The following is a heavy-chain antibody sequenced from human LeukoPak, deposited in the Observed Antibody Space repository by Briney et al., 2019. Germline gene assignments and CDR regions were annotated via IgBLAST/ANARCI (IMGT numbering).Heavy chain of an antibody. CDR1: GLTFSSYA. D-gene: IGHD1-26*01. CDR2: ISYDGSNK. J-gene: IGHJ4*02. V-gene: IGHV3-30-3*01. CDR3: ARGLVGATRGPCDY. Sequence: SGGSLRLSCAASGLTFSSYAMHWVRQAPGKGLEWVAVISYDGSNKYYADSVKGRFTISRDNSKSTLYLQMNSLRAEDTAVYYCARGLVGATRGPCDYWGQGTLVTVSS.